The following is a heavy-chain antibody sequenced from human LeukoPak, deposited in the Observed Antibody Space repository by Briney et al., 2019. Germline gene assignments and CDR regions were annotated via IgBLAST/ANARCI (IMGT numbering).Heavy chain of an antibody. J-gene: IGHJ4*02. V-gene: IGHV1-8*01. CDR2: MNPNSGNT. Sequence: ASVKVSCKASGYTFTSYDLYWVRQATGQGLEWMGWMNPNSGNTGYAQKFQGRVTMTRNTSISTAYMELSSLRSEDTAVYYCARGATIAAVTLFDYWGQGTLVTVSS. D-gene: IGHD6-13*01. CDR1: GYTFTSYD. CDR3: ARGATIAAVTLFDY.